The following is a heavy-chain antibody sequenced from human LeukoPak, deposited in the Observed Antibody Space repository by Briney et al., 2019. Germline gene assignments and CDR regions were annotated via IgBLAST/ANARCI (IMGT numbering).Heavy chain of an antibody. CDR1: GYTFTSYG. CDR3: ARARLPWFGELLSADAFDI. V-gene: IGHV1-18*01. CDR2: ISAYNGNT. J-gene: IGHJ3*02. D-gene: IGHD3-10*01. Sequence: ASVKVSCKASGYTFTSYGISWVRQAPGQGLEWMGWISAYNGNTNYAQKLQGRVTMTTDTSTSTAYMELRSLRSDDTAVYYCARARLPWFGELLSADAFDIWGQGTMVTVSS.